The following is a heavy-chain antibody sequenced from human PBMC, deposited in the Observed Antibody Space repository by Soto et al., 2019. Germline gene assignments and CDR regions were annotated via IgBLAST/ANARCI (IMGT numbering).Heavy chain of an antibody. D-gene: IGHD1-1*01. CDR3: VRVNWTYRYFDL. Sequence: SETLSLTCTVSGGSVRSGDHYWSWIRQPPGEGLEWIGFIYYSGGTNYNPSLESRVTISIDTSKNQFSLSLTSVTAADTAVYYCVRVNWTYRYFDLWGRGTLVTVSS. CDR1: GGSVRSGDHY. J-gene: IGHJ2*01. CDR2: IYYSGGT. V-gene: IGHV4-61*08.